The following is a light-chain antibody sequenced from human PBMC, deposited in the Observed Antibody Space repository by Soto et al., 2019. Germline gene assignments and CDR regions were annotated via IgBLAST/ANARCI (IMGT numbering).Light chain of an antibody. J-gene: IGKJ3*01. CDR3: QQYGTSLFT. V-gene: IGKV3-20*01. Sequence: EIVLTQSPGTLSLSPGERATLSCRASQSVSNSYLAWYQQKPGQAPRLLLFGASSRATGIPDRFSGSGSGTDFTLTISRLEPEDFAVYYCQQYGTSLFTFGPGTKVDIK. CDR1: QSVSNSY. CDR2: GAS.